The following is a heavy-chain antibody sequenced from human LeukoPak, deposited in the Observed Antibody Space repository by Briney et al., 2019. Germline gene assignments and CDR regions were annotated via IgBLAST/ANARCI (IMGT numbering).Heavy chain of an antibody. CDR2: ISAYNGNT. Sequence: ASVKVSCKASGYTFTSYGISWVRQAPGQGLEWMGWISAYNGNTNYAQKLQGRVTMTTDTSTSTAYMHLSSLSSDDTAVYYCARAYYESSAYRHAVYFDYWGQGTLVTVSS. D-gene: IGHD3-22*01. J-gene: IGHJ4*02. CDR1: GYTFTSYG. V-gene: IGHV1-18*01. CDR3: ARAYYESSAYRHAVYFDY.